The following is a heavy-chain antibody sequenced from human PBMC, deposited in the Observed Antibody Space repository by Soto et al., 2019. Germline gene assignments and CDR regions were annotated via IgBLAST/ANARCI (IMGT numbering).Heavy chain of an antibody. Sequence: ASVKVSCKASGYTFTSYAMHWVRQAPGQRLEWMGWINAGNGNTKYSQKFQGRVTITRDTSASTAYMELSSLRSEDTAVYYCARNVGDGYNYFYWGQGTLVTVSS. CDR1: GYTFTSYA. V-gene: IGHV1-3*01. D-gene: IGHD5-12*01. CDR2: INAGNGNT. CDR3: ARNVGDGYNYFY. J-gene: IGHJ4*02.